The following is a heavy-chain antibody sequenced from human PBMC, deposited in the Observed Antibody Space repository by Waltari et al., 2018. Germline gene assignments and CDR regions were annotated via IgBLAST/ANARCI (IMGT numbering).Heavy chain of an antibody. V-gene: IGHV4-31*03. CDR3: ARGYYYGSGSYSVPFDY. CDR2: IYYSGST. CDR1: GGSISSGGYY. Sequence: QVQLQESGPGLVKPSPTLSLTCTVSGGSISSGGYYWSWIRQHPGKGLEWIGYIYYSGSTYYNPSLKSRVTISVDTSKNQFSLKLSSVTAADTAVYYCARGYYYGSGSYSVPFDYWGQGTLVTVSS. D-gene: IGHD3-10*01. J-gene: IGHJ4*02.